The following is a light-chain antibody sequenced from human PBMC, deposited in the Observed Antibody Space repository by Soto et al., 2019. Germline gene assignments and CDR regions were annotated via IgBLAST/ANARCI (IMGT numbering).Light chain of an antibody. CDR2: HVS. J-gene: IGLJ1*01. V-gene: IGLV2-14*01. Sequence: QSALTQPASVSGSPGPAITISCTGTSSDVGGDDSVSWHQQHPGEAPKLMIFHVSNRPSGVSNRFSGSRSGNTASLTISGLQAEDEAVYFCSSVATSGTLVFGTGTKVTVL. CDR3: SSVATSGTLV. CDR1: SSDVGGDDS.